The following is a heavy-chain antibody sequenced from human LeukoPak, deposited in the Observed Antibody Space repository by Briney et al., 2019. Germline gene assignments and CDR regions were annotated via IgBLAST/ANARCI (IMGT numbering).Heavy chain of an antibody. CDR1: GYTFTGYY. J-gene: IGHJ5*02. Sequence: ASVKVSCKASGYTFTGYYMHWVRQAPGQGLEWMGWINPNSSGTNYAQKFQGRVTMTRDTSISTAYMELSRLRSDDTAVYYCARLRARIAVAGTGVWFDPWGQGTLVTVSS. V-gene: IGHV1-2*02. D-gene: IGHD6-19*01. CDR2: INPNSSGT. CDR3: ARLRARIAVAGTGVWFDP.